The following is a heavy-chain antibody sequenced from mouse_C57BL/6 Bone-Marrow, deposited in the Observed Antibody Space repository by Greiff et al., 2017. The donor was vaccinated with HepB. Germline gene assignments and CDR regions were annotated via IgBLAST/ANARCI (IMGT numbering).Heavy chain of an antibody. CDR2: IRLKSDNYAT. V-gene: IGHV6-3*01. Sequence: EVQLVESGGGLVQPGGSMKLSCVASGFTFSNYWMNWVRQSPEKGLEWVAQIRLKSDNYATHYAESVKGRFTISRDDSKSSVYLQMNNLRAEDTGIYYCTGGGWVYYAMDYWGQGTSVTVSS. CDR1: GFTFSNYW. CDR3: TGGGWVYYAMDY. J-gene: IGHJ4*01.